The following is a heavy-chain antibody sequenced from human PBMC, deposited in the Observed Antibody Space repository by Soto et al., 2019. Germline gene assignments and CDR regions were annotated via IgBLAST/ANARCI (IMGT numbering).Heavy chain of an antibody. CDR1: GCSIRHFY. CDR3: AASYYAILTGHFAFDI. V-gene: IGHV4-59*03. D-gene: IGHD3-9*01. Sequence: PSDTLSLNCTVSGCSIRHFYWSWIRQSPGKGLEWLGDIFDSGSTSYNPSMKSRVTMSMDTSKTQITLNPSSVTNEEKAENFSAASYYAILTGHFAFDIWGHGTMVTVSS. J-gene: IGHJ3*02. CDR2: IFDSGST.